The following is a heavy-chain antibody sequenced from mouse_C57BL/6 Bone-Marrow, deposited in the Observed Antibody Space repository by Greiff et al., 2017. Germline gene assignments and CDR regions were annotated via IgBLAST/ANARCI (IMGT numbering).Heavy chain of an antibody. Sequence: QVQLKHSGAELVKPGASVKLSCKASGYTFTSYWMHWVKQRPGQGLEWIGMIHPNSGSTNYNEKFKSKATLTVDKSSSTAYMQLSSLTSEDSAVYYCARDYYGSRRDYFDYWGQGTTLTVSS. CDR1: GYTFTSYW. CDR3: ARDYYGSRRDYFDY. D-gene: IGHD1-1*01. V-gene: IGHV1-64*01. J-gene: IGHJ2*01. CDR2: IHPNSGST.